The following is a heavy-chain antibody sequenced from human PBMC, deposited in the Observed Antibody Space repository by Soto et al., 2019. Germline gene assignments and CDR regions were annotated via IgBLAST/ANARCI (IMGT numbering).Heavy chain of an antibody. CDR3: ARDESTYSYGPEINWYFDL. CDR1: GFTFSSYA. V-gene: IGHV3-30-3*01. J-gene: IGHJ2*01. D-gene: IGHD3-16*02. Sequence: GGSLRLSCATSGFTFSSYAMHWVRQAPGKGLEWVAVISYDGSNKYYADSVKGRFTISRDNSKNTLYLQMNSRRAEDTAVYYCARDESTYSYGPEINWYFDLWGRGALVTVSS. CDR2: ISYDGSNK.